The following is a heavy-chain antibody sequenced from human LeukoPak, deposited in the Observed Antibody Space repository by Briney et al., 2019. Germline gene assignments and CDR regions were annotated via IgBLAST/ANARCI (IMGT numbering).Heavy chain of an antibody. D-gene: IGHD3-10*01. J-gene: IGHJ6*03. V-gene: IGHV4-4*07. Sequence: SETLSLTCTVSGGSISSYYWSWIRQPAGKGLEWIGRIYTSGSTNYNPSLKSRVTMSVDTSKNQFSLKLSSVTAADTAVYYCARGATYYYGSGGSNPIYYYYYYMDVWGKGTTVTVSS. CDR2: IYTSGST. CDR1: GGSISSYY. CDR3: ARGATYYYGSGGSNPIYYYYYYMDV.